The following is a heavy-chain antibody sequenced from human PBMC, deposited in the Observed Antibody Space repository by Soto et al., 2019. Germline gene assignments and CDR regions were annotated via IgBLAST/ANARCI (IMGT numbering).Heavy chain of an antibody. CDR1: GGSFSGYY. J-gene: IGHJ5*02. D-gene: IGHD3-3*01. CDR3: ARGGITIFGVVIIGNTWFDP. CDR2: INHSGIT. Sequence: PSPTLSPTCAVDGGSFSGYYWSWISQPPGKGLEWIGEINHSGITNYNPSLKSRVTISVDTSKNQFSLKLSSVTAADTAVYYCARGGITIFGVVIIGNTWFDPWGQGTQVTVSS. V-gene: IGHV4-34*01.